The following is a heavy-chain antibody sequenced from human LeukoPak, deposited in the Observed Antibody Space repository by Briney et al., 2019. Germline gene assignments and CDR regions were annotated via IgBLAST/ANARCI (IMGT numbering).Heavy chain of an antibody. CDR2: INRGGSRT. Sequence: GGSLRLSCAASGFTFSNHWMHWVRQAPGKGLMWVSRINRGGSRTDYADSVKGRFTISRDDAKNTLYLQLNSLRAEDTAVYFCARGGSDTAMAHDYWGQETLVTVSS. V-gene: IGHV3-74*01. CDR1: GFTFSNHW. D-gene: IGHD5-18*01. J-gene: IGHJ4*02. CDR3: ARGGSDTAMAHDY.